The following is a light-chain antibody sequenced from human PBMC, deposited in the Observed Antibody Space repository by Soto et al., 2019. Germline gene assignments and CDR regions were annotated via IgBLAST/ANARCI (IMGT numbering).Light chain of an antibody. J-gene: IGLJ1*01. V-gene: IGLV2-14*01. CDR2: DVS. Sequence: QSVLTQPASVSGSPGQLITISCTGTSSDVGDYNYVSWYQQHPGKAPKLMIFDVSNRPSGVSNRFSGSKSGNTASLTISELQAEDEADYYCSSYTSSSTYVFGTGTKVTVL. CDR1: SSDVGDYNY. CDR3: SSYTSSSTYV.